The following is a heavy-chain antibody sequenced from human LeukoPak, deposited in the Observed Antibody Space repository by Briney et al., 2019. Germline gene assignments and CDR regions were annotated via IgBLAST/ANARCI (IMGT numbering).Heavy chain of an antibody. CDR1: GDSVSSNSAV. D-gene: IGHD2-2*01. V-gene: IGHV6-1*01. CDR3: ARGGYASIWN. CDR2: TYYRSKWYN. Sequence: SQTLSLTCAISGDSVSSNSAVWNWIRQSPSRGLEWLGRTYYRSKWYNDYAVSVKSRITNNADTSKSQFSLQLNSVTPEDTAVYYCARGGYASIWNWGQGTLVTVSS. J-gene: IGHJ4*02.